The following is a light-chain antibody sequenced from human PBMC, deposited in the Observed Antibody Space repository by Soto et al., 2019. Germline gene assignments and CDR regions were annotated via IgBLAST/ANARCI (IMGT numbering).Light chain of an antibody. V-gene: IGKV1-5*03. Sequence: DIQMTQSPSTLSGSVGDRVTITCRASQTISSWLAWYQQKPGKAPKLLISKASTLKSGVPSRFSASGSGTEFTLTISSLQPDDFATYYCQHYNSYSEAFGQGTKVELK. CDR3: QHYNSYSEA. CDR1: QTISSW. CDR2: KAS. J-gene: IGKJ1*01.